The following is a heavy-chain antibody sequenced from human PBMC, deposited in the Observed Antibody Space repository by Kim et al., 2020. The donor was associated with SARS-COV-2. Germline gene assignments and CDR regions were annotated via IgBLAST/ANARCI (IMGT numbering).Heavy chain of an antibody. D-gene: IGHD5-18*01. V-gene: IGHV3-30*07. Sequence: VKGRFTIASDNSKNTLYLQMNSLRAEDTAVYYCARDSIRGYSYGLNWFDPWGQGTLVTVSS. CDR3: ARDSIRGYSYGLNWFDP. J-gene: IGHJ5*02.